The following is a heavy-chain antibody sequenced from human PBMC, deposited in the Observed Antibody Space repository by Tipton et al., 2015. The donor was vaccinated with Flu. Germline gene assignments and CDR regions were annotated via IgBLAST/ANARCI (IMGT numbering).Heavy chain of an antibody. CDR2: IFHGGST. D-gene: IGHD3-10*01. V-gene: IGHV4-59*04. CDR3: ATYYYGSGTQSAFDY. Sequence: PSLTCTVSGGSISSYYWSWIRQPPGKGLEWIGSIFHGGSTYYNPSLKSRVTISVDTSKNQFSLKLSSVTAADTAVYYCATYYYGSGTQSAFDYWGQGTLVTVSS. CDR1: GGSISSYY. J-gene: IGHJ4*02.